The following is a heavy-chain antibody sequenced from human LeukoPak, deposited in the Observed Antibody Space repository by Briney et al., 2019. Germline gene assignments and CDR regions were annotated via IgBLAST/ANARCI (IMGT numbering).Heavy chain of an antibody. V-gene: IGHV4-61*02. D-gene: IGHD2-2*01. CDR2: IYTSGST. Sequence: SGTLSLTCTVSGGSISSGSYYWSWIRQPAGKGLEWIGRIYTSGSTNYNPSLKSRVTMSVDTSKNQFSLKLSSVTAADTAVYYCARVRVVPAASPLGPYYYYYMDVWGKGTTVTVSS. CDR3: ARVRVVPAASPLGPYYYYYMDV. CDR1: GGSISSGSYY. J-gene: IGHJ6*03.